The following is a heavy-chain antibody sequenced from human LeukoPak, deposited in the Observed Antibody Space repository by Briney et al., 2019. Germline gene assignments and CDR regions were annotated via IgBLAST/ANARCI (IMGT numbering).Heavy chain of an antibody. J-gene: IGHJ4*02. CDR3: ARLEGGIVVVVAD. Sequence: SETLSLTCTVSGGSISSYYWSWIRQPPGKGLEWIGYIYYSGSTNYNPSLESRVTISVDTSKNQFSLKLSSVTAADTAVYYCARLEGGIVVVVADWGQGTLVTVSS. CDR1: GGSISSYY. CDR2: IYYSGST. D-gene: IGHD2-15*01. V-gene: IGHV4-59*08.